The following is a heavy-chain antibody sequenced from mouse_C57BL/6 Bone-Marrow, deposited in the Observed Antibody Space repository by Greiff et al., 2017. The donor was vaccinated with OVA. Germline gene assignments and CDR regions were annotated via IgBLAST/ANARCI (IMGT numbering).Heavy chain of an antibody. CDR3: ARWGSGCFAY. Sequence: QVQLQQPGAELVMPGASVKLSCKASGYTFTSYWMHWVKQRPGQGLEWIGEIDPSDSYTNYNQKFKGKSTLTVDKSSSTAYMQLSSLTSEDSAVYDCARWGSGCFAYWGQGTLVTVSA. CDR1: GYTFTSYW. V-gene: IGHV1-69*01. D-gene: IGHD3-2*02. CDR2: IDPSDSYT. J-gene: IGHJ3*01.